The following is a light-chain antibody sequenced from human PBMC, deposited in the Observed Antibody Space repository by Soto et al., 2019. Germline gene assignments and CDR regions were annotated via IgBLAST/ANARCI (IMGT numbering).Light chain of an antibody. CDR1: QSISSY. J-gene: IGKJ1*01. CDR2: GAS. CDR3: QQYGSSPRT. V-gene: IGKV3-20*01. Sequence: EIVLTQSPDTLSLSPVDRATLSCRASQSISSYLAWYQQKPGQAPRLLIYGASSRATGIPDRFSGSGSGTDFTLTISRLEPEDFAVYYCQQYGSSPRTFGQGTKVDIK.